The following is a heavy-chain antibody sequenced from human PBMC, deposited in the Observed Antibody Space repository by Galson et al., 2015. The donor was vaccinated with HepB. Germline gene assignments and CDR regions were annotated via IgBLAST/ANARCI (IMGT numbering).Heavy chain of an antibody. J-gene: IGHJ4*02. V-gene: IGHV3-23*01. CDR1: GFIFRSYA. Sequence: SLRLSCAAPGFIFRSYAMSWVRQAPGKGLEWVSAITGSGDKTWYAGSVKGRFTISRDNSKNTLSLQMNSLRVEDTAVYYCAKEETKVGTPGVDHWGQGILVTVSS. CDR2: ITGSGDKT. CDR3: AKEETKVGTPGVDH. D-gene: IGHD4-23*01.